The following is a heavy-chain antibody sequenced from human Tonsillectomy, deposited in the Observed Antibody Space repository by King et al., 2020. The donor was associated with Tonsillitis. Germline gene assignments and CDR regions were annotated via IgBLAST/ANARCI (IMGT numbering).Heavy chain of an antibody. CDR3: ASRGGLPTGAFDI. J-gene: IGHJ3*02. V-gene: IGHV3-7*03. D-gene: IGHD3-10*01. Sequence: VQLVESGGGLVQPGGSLRLSCAASGLTFSSNWMSWVRQAPGKGLEWVANIKQDGSEKYYVDSVKGRFTISRDNANNSVYLQMNSLTAEDTAVYFCASRGGLPTGAFDIWGQGTMVTVSS. CDR2: IKQDGSEK. CDR1: GLTFSSNW.